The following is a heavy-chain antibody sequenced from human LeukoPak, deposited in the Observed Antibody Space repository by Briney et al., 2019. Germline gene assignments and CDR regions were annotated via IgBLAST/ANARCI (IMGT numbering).Heavy chain of an antibody. D-gene: IGHD2-21*02. CDR2: IYYSGST. Sequence: SETLSLTCTVSGGSISSYYWSWIRQPPGKGLEWIGYIYYSGSTNYNPSLKSRVTISVDTSKNQFSLKLSSVTAADTAVYYCARAPPVTALYYYYYYMDVWGKGTTVTVSS. CDR3: ARAPPVTALYYYYYYMDV. J-gene: IGHJ6*03. V-gene: IGHV4-59*01. CDR1: GGSISSYY.